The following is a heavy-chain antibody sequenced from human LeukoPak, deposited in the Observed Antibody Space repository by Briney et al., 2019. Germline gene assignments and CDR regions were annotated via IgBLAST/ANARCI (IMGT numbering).Heavy chain of an antibody. CDR1: GFTFSSYS. D-gene: IGHD7-27*01. J-gene: IGHJ4*02. CDR2: ISQDGSEI. V-gene: IGHV3-7*01. Sequence: GGSLRLSCAASGFTFSSYSMNWVRLTPGRELEWLACISQDGSEIFYMDSVRGRFTISRDNTKNSLYLQMDSLRGEDTAVYFCVRDLGHSRHYFEYWGQGALVTVSS. CDR3: VRDLGHSRHYFEY.